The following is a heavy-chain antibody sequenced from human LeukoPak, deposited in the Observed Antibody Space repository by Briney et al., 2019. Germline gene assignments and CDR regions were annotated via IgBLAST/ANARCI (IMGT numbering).Heavy chain of an antibody. CDR1: GFTFSSYA. Sequence: PGGSLRLSCAASGFTFSSYAMSWVRQAPGKGLEGVSAISGSGGSTYYADSVKGRFAISRDNSKNTLYLQMNSLRAEDTAVYYCAKGFRRQLVGYHPITWGQGTLVTVSS. V-gene: IGHV3-23*01. D-gene: IGHD6-13*01. CDR2: ISGSGGST. CDR3: AKGFRRQLVGYHPIT. J-gene: IGHJ4*02.